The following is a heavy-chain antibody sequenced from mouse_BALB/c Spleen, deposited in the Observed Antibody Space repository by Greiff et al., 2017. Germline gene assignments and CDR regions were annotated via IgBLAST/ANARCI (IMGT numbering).Heavy chain of an antibody. J-gene: IGHJ4*01. CDR2: ISSGGSYT. Sequence: EVMLVESGGGLVKPGGSLKLSCAASGFTFSSYAMSWVRQSPEKRLEWVAEISSGGSYTYYPDTVTGRFTISRDNAKNTLYLEMSSLRSEDTAMYYCARYGSSYVGAMDYWGQGTSVTVSS. CDR1: GFTFSSYA. D-gene: IGHD1-1*01. V-gene: IGHV5-9-4*01. CDR3: ARYGSSYVGAMDY.